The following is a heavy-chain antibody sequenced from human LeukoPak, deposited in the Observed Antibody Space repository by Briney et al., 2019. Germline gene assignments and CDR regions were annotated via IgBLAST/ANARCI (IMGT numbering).Heavy chain of an antibody. D-gene: IGHD5-12*01. V-gene: IGHV1-2*02. CDR1: GYSFTSFY. CDR3: ARVEARSSDDSGYPF. J-gene: IGHJ4*02. Sequence: DSVKVSCKASGYSFTSFYVHWVRQTPGQGPEWMGWINPNNGGTKYARQFQGRITLTRDTSITTAYMDLTRLTSNDTAVYYCARVEARSSDDSGYPFWGQGTLVSVSS. CDR2: INPNNGGT.